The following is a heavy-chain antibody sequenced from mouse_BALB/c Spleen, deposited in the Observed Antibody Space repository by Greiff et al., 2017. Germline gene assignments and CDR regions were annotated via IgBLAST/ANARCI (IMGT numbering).Heavy chain of an antibody. V-gene: IGHV1-4*02. Sequence: VQLQESAAELARPGASVKMSCKASGYTFTSYTMHWVKQRPGQGLEWIGYINPSSGYTEYNQKFKDKTTLTADKSSSTAYMQLSSLTSEDSAVYYCARGRAYYGNPYAMDYWGQGTSVTVSS. CDR3: ARGRAYYGNPYAMDY. D-gene: IGHD2-10*01. J-gene: IGHJ4*01. CDR1: GYTFTSYT. CDR2: INPSSGYT.